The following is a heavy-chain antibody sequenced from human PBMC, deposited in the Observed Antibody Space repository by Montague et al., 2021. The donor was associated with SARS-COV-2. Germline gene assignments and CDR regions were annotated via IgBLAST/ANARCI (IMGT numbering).Heavy chain of an antibody. CDR1: GGSISTPNW. CDR2: IYYTGNT. CDR3: ARGGSYNYGMDV. Sequence: SETLSLTCAVSGGSISTPNWWNWVRQPPGKGLEWVGEIYYTGNTNYNPSLKSRVTIFVDKSKNHFSLQMTSVTAADTAVYYCARGGSYNYGMDVWGQGTTVAVSS. J-gene: IGHJ6*02. D-gene: IGHD3-16*01. V-gene: IGHV4-4*02.